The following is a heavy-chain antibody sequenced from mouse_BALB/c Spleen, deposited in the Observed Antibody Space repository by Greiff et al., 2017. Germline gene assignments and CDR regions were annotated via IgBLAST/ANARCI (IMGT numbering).Heavy chain of an antibody. CDR3: ARGGNGYYPSY. Sequence: QVQLQQSGPELVKPGASVRISCKASGYTFTSYYIHWVKQRPGQGLEWIGWIYPGNVNTKYNEKFKGKATLTADKSSSTAYMQLSSLTSEDSAVYFCARGGNGYYPSYWGQGTLVTVSA. D-gene: IGHD2-3*01. J-gene: IGHJ3*01. CDR1: GYTFTSYY. V-gene: IGHV1S56*01. CDR2: IYPGNVNT.